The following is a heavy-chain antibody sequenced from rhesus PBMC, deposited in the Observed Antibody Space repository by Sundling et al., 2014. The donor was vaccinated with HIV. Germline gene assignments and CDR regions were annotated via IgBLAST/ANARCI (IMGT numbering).Heavy chain of an antibody. CDR1: GASISGYY. J-gene: IGHJ4*01. V-gene: IGHV4-165*01. CDR3: TSSLPGTTGYFDF. Sequence: QVQLQESGPGLVKPSETLSLTCAVSGASISGYYWSWIRQPPGKGLEWIGYIAGSNGNTYYNPSLKSRIAISRDTSNNQFSLRLTSVTAADTAVYYCTSSLPGTTGYFDFWGQGVLVTASS. D-gene: IGHD1-26*01. CDR2: IAGSNGNT.